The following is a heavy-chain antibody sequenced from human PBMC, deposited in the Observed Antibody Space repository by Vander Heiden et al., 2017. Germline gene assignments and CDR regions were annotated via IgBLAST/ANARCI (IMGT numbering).Heavy chain of an antibody. V-gene: IGHV3-9*01. CDR3: SKDMGDYSGSGTYYSSCHI. J-gene: IGHJ1*01. CDR1: GFIFDDYA. CDR2: ISWNSDSI. Sequence: EVHLVESGGGLVQPGRSLRLSCAASGFIFDDYAMHWVRQAPGKGLEWVSGISWNSDSIDYADSVKGRFTISRDNAKNSLYLQMNSLRAEDTAIYYCSKDMGDYSGSGTYYSSCHIWGQGTLGTVSS. D-gene: IGHD3-10*01.